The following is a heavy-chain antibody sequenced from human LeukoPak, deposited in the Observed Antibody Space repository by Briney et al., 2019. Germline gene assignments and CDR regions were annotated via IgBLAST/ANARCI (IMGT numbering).Heavy chain of an antibody. CDR2: IYPGDSDT. CDR3: ARWSREGGYDSAWYFDY. D-gene: IGHD5-12*01. V-gene: IGHV5-51*01. Sequence: GESLKISCKGSGYSFTSYWIGWVRQMPGKGLEWMGIIYPGDSDTRYSPSFQGQVTISADKSISTAYLQWSSLKASDTAMYYCARWSREGGYDSAWYFDYWGQGTLVTVSS. CDR1: GYSFTSYW. J-gene: IGHJ4*02.